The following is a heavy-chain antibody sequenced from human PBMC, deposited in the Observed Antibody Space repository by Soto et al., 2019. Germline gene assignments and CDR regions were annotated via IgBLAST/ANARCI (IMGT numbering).Heavy chain of an antibody. V-gene: IGHV1-69*12. CDR1: GGSLSNYG. J-gene: IGHJ6*02. D-gene: IGHD4-17*01. CDR2: MIPVFGTA. Sequence: QVQLVQSGAEVKKPGSSVKVSCKASGGSLSNYGISWVRQAPGQGLEWMGGMIPVFGTANYAQKFQGRVTITADESTNIVYMDVTSLRSEDTAVYYCARGDATKIVVTTYSAMDVWGQGTTVTVSS. CDR3: ARGDATKIVVTTYSAMDV.